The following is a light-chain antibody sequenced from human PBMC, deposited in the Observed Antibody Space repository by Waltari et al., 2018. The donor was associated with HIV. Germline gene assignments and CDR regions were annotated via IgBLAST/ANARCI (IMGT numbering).Light chain of an antibody. CDR1: QSVSSSF. J-gene: IGKJ1*01. CDR3: QQYGTSPKT. Sequence: EIVLTQSPGTLSLSPGERATLSCKTSQSVSSSFLAWYQQKPGQAPRLLIYGTSNRATGIPDRFGGSGSGTDFTLTINSLEPEDFVVYYCQQYGTSPKTFGQGTKVEIK. CDR2: GTS. V-gene: IGKV3-20*01.